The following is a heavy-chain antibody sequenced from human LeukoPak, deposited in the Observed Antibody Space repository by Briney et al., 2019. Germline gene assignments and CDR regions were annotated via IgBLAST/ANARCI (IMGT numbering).Heavy chain of an antibody. CDR3: ATYQLPYYYYYGMDV. CDR1: GYSFTSYW. Sequence: HGESLKISCKGSGYSFTSYWIGWVRQMPGKGLEWMGIIYPGDSDTRYSPSFQGQVTISADKSISSAYLQWSSLKASDTAMYYCATYQLPYYYYYGMDVWGQGTTVTVSS. D-gene: IGHD2-2*01. CDR2: IYPGDSDT. J-gene: IGHJ6*02. V-gene: IGHV5-51*01.